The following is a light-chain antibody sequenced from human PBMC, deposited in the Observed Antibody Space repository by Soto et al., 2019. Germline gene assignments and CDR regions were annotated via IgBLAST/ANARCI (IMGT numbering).Light chain of an antibody. CDR1: QSVLYSSNNKNY. V-gene: IGKV4-1*01. CDR3: QQYYSAPQT. CDR2: WAS. Sequence: DIVMIQSPDSLAVSLGERATINCKSSQSVLYSSNNKNYLAWYQQKPGQPPKLLIYWASTRESGVPDRFSGSGSGTDFTLTISSLQAEDVAVYYCQQYYSAPQTFGPGTKVEIK. J-gene: IGKJ1*01.